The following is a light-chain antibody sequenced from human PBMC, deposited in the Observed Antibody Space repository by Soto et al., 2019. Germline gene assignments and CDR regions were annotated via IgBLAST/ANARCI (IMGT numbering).Light chain of an antibody. Sequence: QSALNQPASVSGSPGQSITISCTGTNNDVGGYNYVSWYQQFPGKAPKLIIFEVRSRPSGVSTRFSGSKSGNTASLTISGLQAEDEADYFCGSYTGSNTWVFGGGTKLTVL. CDR2: EVR. J-gene: IGLJ3*02. CDR3: GSYTGSNTWV. CDR1: NNDVGGYNY. V-gene: IGLV2-14*01.